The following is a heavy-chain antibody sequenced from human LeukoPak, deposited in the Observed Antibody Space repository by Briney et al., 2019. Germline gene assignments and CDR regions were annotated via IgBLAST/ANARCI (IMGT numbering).Heavy chain of an antibody. D-gene: IGHD3-16*01. CDR1: GGTFSYYA. J-gene: IGHJ6*03. CDR2: IIPIFGAT. Sequence: ASVKVSCKASGGTFSYYAITWVRQAPGQGLEWMGRIIPIFGATNYAQKFQGRITITADNSTTTAFMELSNLRSEDTALYYCAKADYAYLYMDVSGTGTTVSVSS. CDR3: AKADYAYLYMDV. V-gene: IGHV1-69*06.